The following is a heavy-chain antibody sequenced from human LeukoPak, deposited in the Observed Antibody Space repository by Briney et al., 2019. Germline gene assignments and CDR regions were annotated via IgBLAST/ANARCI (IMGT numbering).Heavy chain of an antibody. Sequence: GGSLRLSCAASGFTFSSCGMHWVRQAPGKGLEWVAFIRYDGSNKYYADSVKGRFTISRDNSKNTLYLQMNSLRAEDTAVYYCAKSPFDYGGYRYDYWGQGTLVTVSS. V-gene: IGHV3-30*02. CDR2: IRYDGSNK. J-gene: IGHJ4*02. CDR3: AKSPFDYGGYRYDY. CDR1: GFTFSSCG. D-gene: IGHD5-12*01.